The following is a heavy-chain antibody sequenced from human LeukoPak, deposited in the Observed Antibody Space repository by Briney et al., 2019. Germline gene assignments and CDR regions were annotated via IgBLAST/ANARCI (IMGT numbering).Heavy chain of an antibody. CDR2: MNPNSGDR. Sequence: ASVRVSCRASGYTFINYHINWVRQASGQGLEWMGWMNPNSGDRGYAQNFQGRVTITSDTSISTAYMELSSLRSEDTAVYFCARTNSLTASGYDYWGQGTLVTVSS. V-gene: IGHV1-8*03. CDR3: ARTNSLTASGYDY. J-gene: IGHJ4*02. CDR1: GYTFINYH. D-gene: IGHD2-21*02.